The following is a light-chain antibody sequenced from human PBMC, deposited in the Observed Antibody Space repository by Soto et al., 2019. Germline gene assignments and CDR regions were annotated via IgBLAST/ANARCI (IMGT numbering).Light chain of an antibody. V-gene: IGKV3D-15*01. CDR3: QQYNNWPLT. J-gene: IGKJ5*01. CDR2: DAS. Sequence: EIVLTQSPGTLSLSPGERATLSCRASQSVSNNYLAWYQQKPGQAPRLLIYDASTRATGIPDRFSGSGSGTEFTLTISSLQSEDFAVYYCQQYNNWPLTFGQGTRLEIK. CDR1: QSVSNN.